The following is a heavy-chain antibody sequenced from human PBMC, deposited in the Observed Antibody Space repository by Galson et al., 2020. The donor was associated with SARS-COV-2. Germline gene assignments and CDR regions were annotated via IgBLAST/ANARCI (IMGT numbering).Heavy chain of an antibody. V-gene: IGHV3-15*01. CDR2: IQRKADGGAT. CDR1: GFTFSNAW. D-gene: IGHD4-17*01. CDR3: TTASYGDYGGYADY. Sequence: GESLRLSCAASGFTFSNAWMTWVSQAPGKGLEWVGQIQRKADGGATEYASPVRGRFTISRDDSKRTLYLDMNSLKNEDTAVYYCTTASYGDYGGYADYWGQGTLGTVSS. J-gene: IGHJ4*02.